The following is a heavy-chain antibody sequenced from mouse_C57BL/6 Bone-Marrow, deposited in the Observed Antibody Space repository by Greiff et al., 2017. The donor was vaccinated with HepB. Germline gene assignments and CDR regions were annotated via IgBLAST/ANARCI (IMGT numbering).Heavy chain of an antibody. Sequence: QVQLKESGPELVKPGASVKISCKASGYAFSSSWMNWVKQRPGKGLEWIGRIYPGDGDTNYNGKFKGKATLTAEKSSSTAYMQLSSLTSEDSAVYFCARGGSTMVTTFYAMDYWGQGTSVTVSS. CDR2: IYPGDGDT. CDR3: ARGGSTMVTTFYAMDY. J-gene: IGHJ4*01. CDR1: GYAFSSSW. D-gene: IGHD2-2*01. V-gene: IGHV1-82*01.